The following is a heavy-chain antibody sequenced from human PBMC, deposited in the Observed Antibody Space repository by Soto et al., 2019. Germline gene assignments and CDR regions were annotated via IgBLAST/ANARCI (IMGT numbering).Heavy chain of an antibody. CDR1: GFTFINYD. J-gene: IGHJ6*02. V-gene: IGHV3-13*05. CDR2: ISAAGDP. Sequence: EVQLVESGGGLVQPGVSLRLSCEASGFTFINYDMHWVRQGTGKGLEWVSGISAAGDPDYADSVEGRFTISRENAQNSFFLQMNSLRVGDTAVYYCARTDRDFYGLDVWGQGTTVIVSS. CDR3: ARTDRDFYGLDV.